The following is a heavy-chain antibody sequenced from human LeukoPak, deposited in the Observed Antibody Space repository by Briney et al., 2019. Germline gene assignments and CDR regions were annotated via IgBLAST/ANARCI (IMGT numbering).Heavy chain of an antibody. CDR1: GGSINGYY. CDR2: IYYRGST. J-gene: IGHJ4*02. D-gene: IGHD3-22*01. V-gene: IGHV4-59*01. Sequence: SETLSLTCTVSGGSINGYYWSWIRQPPEKGLEWIGYIYYRGSTNYNPSPKSRVTISLDTSKNQFSLKLSSVTAADTAVYYCARADYDTSAYYYTFDYRGQGTLVTVSS. CDR3: ARADYDTSAYYYTFDY.